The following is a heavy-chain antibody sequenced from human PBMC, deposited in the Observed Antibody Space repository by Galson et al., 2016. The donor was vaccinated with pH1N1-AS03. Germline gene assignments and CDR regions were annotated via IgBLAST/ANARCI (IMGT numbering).Heavy chain of an antibody. CDR2: VIIGGSP. J-gene: IGHJ4*02. V-gene: IGHV4-34*12. Sequence: LSLTCRDLGGSFRGTYWTWIRPTPGKGLEWIGEVIIGGSPTYSPSLKSRVSISLDTSRRQVSLRLISVTAADTAVYVCARRPTGIDYWGPGTLVTVAS. CDR3: ARRPTGIDY. CDR1: GGSFRGTY. D-gene: IGHD3-10*01.